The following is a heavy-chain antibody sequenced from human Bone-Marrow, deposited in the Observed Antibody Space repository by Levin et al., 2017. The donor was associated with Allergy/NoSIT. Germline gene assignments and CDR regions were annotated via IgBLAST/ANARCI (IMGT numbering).Heavy chain of an antibody. Sequence: SQTLSLPCTVSGGSINSYYWSWIRQPPGEGLEWIGYIYYTGSTSCNPALKSRVTFSVDTSKSQFSLKLTSVTAADTAVYYCARYYASPPNFYYYMDVWGKGTTVTVSS. V-gene: IGHV4-59*01. CDR3: ARYYASPPNFYYYMDV. CDR1: GGSINSYY. D-gene: IGHD3-10*01. J-gene: IGHJ6*03. CDR2: IYYTGST.